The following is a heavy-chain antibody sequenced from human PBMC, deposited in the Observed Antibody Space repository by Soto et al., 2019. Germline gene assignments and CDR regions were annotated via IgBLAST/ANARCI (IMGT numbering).Heavy chain of an antibody. CDR3: APFTADF. CDR2: VYWDDDK. V-gene: IGHV2-5*02. J-gene: IGHJ4*02. CDR1: VLSLTTGGG. D-gene: IGHD3-3*02. Sequence: ITLEGSGPPLVKPTETLTLTCTFSVLSLTTGGGVGWVRQPPGNALEWLALVYWDDDKHYTPSLMSRLTITKDISKGQVVLTMTNMDAVDTVTYYCAPFTADFWGPGTLVTVSS.